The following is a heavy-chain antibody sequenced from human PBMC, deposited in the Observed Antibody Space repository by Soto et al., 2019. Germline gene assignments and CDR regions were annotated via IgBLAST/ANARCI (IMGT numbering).Heavy chain of an antibody. J-gene: IGHJ6*02. CDR3: DRDQEAGSFSPYCYGMDV. CDR1: GFTFSSYE. Sequence: GGSLRLSCATSGFTFSSYEMSWVRQAPGKGLEWVSYISSSGSNIYYADSVKGRYTISRDNAKNSLYLQMDRLRAEDTAVYYCDRDQEAGSFSPYCYGMDVWGQGTTVTVSS. V-gene: IGHV3-48*03. D-gene: IGHD6-13*01. CDR2: ISSSGSNI.